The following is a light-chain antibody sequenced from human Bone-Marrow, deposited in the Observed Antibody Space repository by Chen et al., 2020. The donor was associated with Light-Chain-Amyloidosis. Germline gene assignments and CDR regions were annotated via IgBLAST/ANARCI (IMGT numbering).Light chain of an antibody. V-gene: IGLV3-25*03. CDR1: DLPTKY. CDR3: QSADSSGTYEVI. CDR2: RDT. Sequence: SYELTPPPSVSVSPGQTARIHCSGDDLPTKYAYWYHQKPGQAPVLVIHRDTERPSGISERFSGSSSGTTATLTISGVQAEDEADYHCQSADSSGTYEVIFGGGTKLTVL. J-gene: IGLJ2*01.